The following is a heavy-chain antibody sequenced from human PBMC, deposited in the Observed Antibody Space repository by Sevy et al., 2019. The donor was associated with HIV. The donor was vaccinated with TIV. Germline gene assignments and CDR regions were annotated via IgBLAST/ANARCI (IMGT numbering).Heavy chain of an antibody. CDR3: ARDPSPNSYSRGWRGGYYFDY. D-gene: IGHD6-19*01. CDR1: GFTFSSYA. J-gene: IGHJ4*02. V-gene: IGHV3-30*04. Sequence: GGSLRLSCAASGFTFSSYAMHWVRQAPGKGLEWVAVISYDGSNKYYADSVKGRFTISRDNSKNTLYLQMNSLRAEDTAVYYCARDPSPNSYSRGWRGGYYFDYWGQGTLVTVSS. CDR2: ISYDGSNK.